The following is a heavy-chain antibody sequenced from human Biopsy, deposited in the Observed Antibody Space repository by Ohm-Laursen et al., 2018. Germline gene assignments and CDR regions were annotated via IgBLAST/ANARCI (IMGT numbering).Heavy chain of an antibody. Sequence: ASVTVSCNVSGYTLTELSMHWVRQAPGRGLEWMGGFAPENGKTIYAQKFQGRVTMTEDTSTDTAYMELSSLTTEDTAIYYCARGPHSGSHSCFDYWGRGTLVTVSS. CDR3: ARGPHSGSHSCFDY. CDR2: FAPENGKT. V-gene: IGHV1-24*01. J-gene: IGHJ4*02. D-gene: IGHD1-26*01. CDR1: GYTLTELS.